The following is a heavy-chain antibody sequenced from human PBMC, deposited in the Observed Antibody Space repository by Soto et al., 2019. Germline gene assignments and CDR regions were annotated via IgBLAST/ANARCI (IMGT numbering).Heavy chain of an antibody. CDR2: IKQDGTEK. CDR1: GFTFTTYW. V-gene: IGHV3-7*03. CDR3: ARDRASYYDSSGYTYRWYFDL. J-gene: IGHJ2*01. Sequence: EVQLVESGGGLVRPGGSLRLSCAASGFTFTTYWMTWVRQAPGKGLEWVANIKQDGTEKYYVDSVKGRLTISRDNAKDSLYLQMNSLRADDTAVYYCARDRASYYDSSGYTYRWYFDLWGRGTLVTVSS. D-gene: IGHD3-22*01.